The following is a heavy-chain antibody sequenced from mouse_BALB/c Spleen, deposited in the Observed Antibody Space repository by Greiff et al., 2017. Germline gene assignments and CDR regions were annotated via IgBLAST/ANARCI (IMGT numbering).Heavy chain of an antibody. D-gene: IGHD1-2*01. V-gene: IGHV7-3*02. CDR2: IRNKANGYTT. CDR1: GFTFTDYY. CDR3: ARDLITTATRYFDY. J-gene: IGHJ2*01. Sequence: EVKVEESGGGLVQPGGSLRLSCATSGFTFTDYYMSWVRQPPGKALEWLGFIRNKANGYTTEYSASVKGRFTISRDNSQSILYLQMNTLRAEDSSTYYCARDLITTATRYFDYWGQGTTLTVSS.